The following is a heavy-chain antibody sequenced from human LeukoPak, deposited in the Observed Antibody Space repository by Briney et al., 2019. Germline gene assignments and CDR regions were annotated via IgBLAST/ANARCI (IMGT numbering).Heavy chain of an antibody. J-gene: IGHJ6*02. CDR2: ISYDGSNK. D-gene: IGHD6-25*01. Sequence: RPGRSLRLSCAASGFTFSSYGIHWVRQAPGKGLEWVAVISYDGSNKYYADSVKGRFTISRDNSKNTLYLQMNSLRVEDTAVYYCAKIGGSWTYYYYGMDVWGQGTTVTVSS. V-gene: IGHV3-30*18. CDR1: GFTFSSYG. CDR3: AKIGGSWTYYYYGMDV.